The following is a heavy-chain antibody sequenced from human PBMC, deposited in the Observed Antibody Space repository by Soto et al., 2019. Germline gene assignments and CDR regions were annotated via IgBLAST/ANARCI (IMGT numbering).Heavy chain of an antibody. CDR2: MQPSSGRT. D-gene: IGHD1-26*01. V-gene: IGHV1-8*01. CDR1: GYSFTGLD. J-gene: IGHJ4*02. CDR3: ARGVTAGVDY. Sequence: ASVRVSCKASGYSFTGLDINWVRQTTGQGLEWMGWMQPSSGRTGYAQKFQGRVTMTRDTSINTAYMELSSLTSDDTAFYYCARGVTAGVDYWGQGTLVTVSS.